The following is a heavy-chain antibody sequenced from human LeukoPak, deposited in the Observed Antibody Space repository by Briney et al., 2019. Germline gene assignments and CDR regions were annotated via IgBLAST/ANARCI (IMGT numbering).Heavy chain of an antibody. CDR1: GFTFSSYS. Sequence: GGSLRLSCAASGFTFSSYSMNWVRQAPGKGLEWVSYISSSSSTIYYADSVKGRFTISRDNAKNSLYLQMNSLRAEDTAVYYCARDGDSSSSNDAFDIWGQGTMVTVSS. V-gene: IGHV3-48*01. D-gene: IGHD6-6*01. J-gene: IGHJ3*02. CDR3: ARDGDSSSSNDAFDI. CDR2: ISSSSSTI.